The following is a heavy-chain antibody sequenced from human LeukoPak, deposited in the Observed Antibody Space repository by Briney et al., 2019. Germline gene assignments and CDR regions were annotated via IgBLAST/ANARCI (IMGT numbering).Heavy chain of an antibody. CDR3: ARDLGFGAPDGY. CDR1: GFIFRNYG. Sequence: GGSLRLSCAASGFIFRNYGFHWVRPAPGRGPEWGAGVTSDGRTEVYVDSVKGRFALSRDNSKNTVYRQMNWLRSEDTGVYYCARDLGFGAPDGYWDPGTLVTVSS. CDR2: VTSDGRTE. J-gene: IGHJ4*02. V-gene: IGHV3-30*03. D-gene: IGHD3-10*01.